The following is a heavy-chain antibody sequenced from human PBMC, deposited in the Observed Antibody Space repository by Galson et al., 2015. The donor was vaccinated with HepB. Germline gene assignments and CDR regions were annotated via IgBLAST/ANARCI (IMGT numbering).Heavy chain of an antibody. J-gene: IGHJ4*02. V-gene: IGHV3-48*01. Sequence: SLRLSCAASGFTLSDYRMNWVRQAPGKGLEWISYISRNSINIYYADSVKGRFTISRDNAKNSLYLQMNSLRAEDTAVYYCARRENSYPYFDYWGQGTLVTVSS. CDR3: ARRENSYPYFDY. CDR2: ISRNSINI. CDR1: GFTLSDYR. D-gene: IGHD3-16*02.